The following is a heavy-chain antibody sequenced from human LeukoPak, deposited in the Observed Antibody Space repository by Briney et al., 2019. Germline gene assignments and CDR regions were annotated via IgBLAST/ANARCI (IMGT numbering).Heavy chain of an antibody. D-gene: IGHD7-27*01. CDR2: INHSGST. Sequence: SETLSLTCAVYGGSFSGYYWSWIRQPPGKGLEWIGEINHSGSTNYNPSLKSRVTISVGTSKNQFSLKLSSVTAADTAVYYCARHYNWGFDYWGQGTLVTVSS. J-gene: IGHJ4*02. CDR3: ARHYNWGFDY. V-gene: IGHV4-34*01. CDR1: GGSFSGYY.